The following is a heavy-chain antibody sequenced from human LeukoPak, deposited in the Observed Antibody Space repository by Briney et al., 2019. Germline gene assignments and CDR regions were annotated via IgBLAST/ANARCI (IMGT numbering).Heavy chain of an antibody. J-gene: IGHJ3*02. CDR1: GFTFTNYT. D-gene: IGHD4-17*01. CDR2: ISGSGGST. V-gene: IGHV3-23*01. Sequence: GGSLRLSCAASGFTFTNYTMIWVRQAPGKGLEWVSAISGSGGSTYYADSVKGRFTISRDNSKNTLFLQVNSLRAEDTAVYYCGKDPNGDYVGAFDMWGQGTMVTVSP. CDR3: GKDPNGDYVGAFDM.